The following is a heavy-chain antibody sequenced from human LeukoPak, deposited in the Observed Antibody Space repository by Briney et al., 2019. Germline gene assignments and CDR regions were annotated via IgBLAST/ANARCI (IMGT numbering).Heavy chain of an antibody. Sequence: PSETLSLTCTVSGGSISSSAYHWGWIRQPPGKGLEWIGSIHNSGSTYYNPSLKSRVTISIDTSKNEFSLKLTSVTAADTAVYYCAREANYYGSGSYFEGTFDHWGRGSLVIVSS. CDR1: GGSISSSAYH. CDR3: AREANYYGSGSYFEGTFDH. V-gene: IGHV4-39*07. J-gene: IGHJ4*02. CDR2: IHNSGST. D-gene: IGHD3-10*01.